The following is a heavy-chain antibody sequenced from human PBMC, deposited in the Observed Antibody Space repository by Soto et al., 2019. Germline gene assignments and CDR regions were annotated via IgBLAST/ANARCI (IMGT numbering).Heavy chain of an antibody. J-gene: IGHJ4*02. D-gene: IGHD3-22*01. CDR1: GFTVSSNY. Sequence: EVQLVESGGGLIQPGGSLRLSCAASGFTVSSNYMSWVRQAPGKGLEWVSVIYSGGSTYYVDSVKGRFTISRDNSKNTLYLQMNSLRAEDTAVYYCARGALNYDSSGIFDYWGQGTLVTVSS. V-gene: IGHV3-53*01. CDR2: IYSGGST. CDR3: ARGALNYDSSGIFDY.